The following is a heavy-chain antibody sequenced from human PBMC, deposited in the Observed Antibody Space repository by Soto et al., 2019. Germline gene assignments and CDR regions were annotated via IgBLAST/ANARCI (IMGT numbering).Heavy chain of an antibody. CDR1: GLTISGKKY. CDR3: ATLHEREPSFDV. Sequence: DVQLVESGGGLIQPGESLRLSCAAFGLTISGKKYVAWVRQAPGKGLEWVSALYDVDGSFYADSVTGRFTTSSDNSKTTVYLQMNGLGTDGTGVYYCATLHEREPSFDVWGQGKTVTLSS. CDR2: LYDVDGS. J-gene: IGHJ3*01. D-gene: IGHD1-1*01. V-gene: IGHV3-53*01.